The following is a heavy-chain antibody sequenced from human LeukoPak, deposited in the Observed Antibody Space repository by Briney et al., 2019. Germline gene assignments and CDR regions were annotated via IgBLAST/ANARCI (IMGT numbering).Heavy chain of an antibody. Sequence: GGSLRLSCAASGFTFSSYGMHWVRQAPGKGLEWVAVIWYDGSNKYYADSVKGRFTISRDNSKNTLYLQMNSLRAEDTAVYYCARAGSSWDGELVALDYWGQGTLVTVSS. J-gene: IGHJ4*02. CDR1: GFTFSSYG. V-gene: IGHV3-33*01. CDR3: ARAGSSWDGELVALDY. D-gene: IGHD6-13*01. CDR2: IWYDGSNK.